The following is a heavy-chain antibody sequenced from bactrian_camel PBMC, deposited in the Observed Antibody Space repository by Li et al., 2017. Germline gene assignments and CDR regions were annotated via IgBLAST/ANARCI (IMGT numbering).Heavy chain of an antibody. Sequence: VQLVESGGGSVQAGGSLRLACAASGYSRSSFSTWSMGWFRQAPGKEREGIASLITWNGNTHYTDSVKDRFSISQDSAGNTWYLQMNNVKPEDTGMYYCAPGSPDEGHQLRCAPSNNWGQGTQVTVS. CDR1: GYSRSSFSTWS. J-gene: IGHJ4*01. V-gene: IGHV3S68*01. D-gene: IGHD2*01. CDR3: APGSPDEGHQLRCAPSNN. CDR2: LITWNGNT.